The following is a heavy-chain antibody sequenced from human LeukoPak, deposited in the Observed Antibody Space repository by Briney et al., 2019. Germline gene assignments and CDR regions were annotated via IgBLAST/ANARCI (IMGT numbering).Heavy chain of an antibody. Sequence: PGGSLRLSCAASGFTFSSYAMSWVRQAPGKGLEWVSAISGSGGSTYYADSVKGRFTISRDNSKNTLYLQMNSLRAEDTAVYYCAKRRDSSGWYGVFEWFDPWGQGTLVTVSS. D-gene: IGHD6-19*01. CDR1: GFTFSSYA. J-gene: IGHJ5*02. V-gene: IGHV3-23*01. CDR3: AKRRDSSGWYGVFEWFDP. CDR2: ISGSGGST.